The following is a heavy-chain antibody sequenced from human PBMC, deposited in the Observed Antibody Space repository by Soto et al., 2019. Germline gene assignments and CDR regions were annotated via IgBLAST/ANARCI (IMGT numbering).Heavy chain of an antibody. CDR1: GFTFSSYA. J-gene: IGHJ4*02. CDR3: AKPGGLTRCAGSHYLHY. Sequence: EVQLLESGGDLVQPGGSLRLSCAASGFTFSSYAMSWVRQAPGKGLEWVSAISGDGGSTYFADSVRGRFTISRDSSRDTLYLQMNSLRAEDTAVYYCAKPGGLTRCAGSHYLHYWGQGTLVTVSS. CDR2: ISGDGGST. D-gene: IGHD3-10*02. V-gene: IGHV3-23*01.